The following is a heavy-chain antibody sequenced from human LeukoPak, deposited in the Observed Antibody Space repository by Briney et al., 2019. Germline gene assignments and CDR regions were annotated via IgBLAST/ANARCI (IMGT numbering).Heavy chain of an antibody. CDR3: ARLQWLDDAFDI. CDR1: GGSISSDY. V-gene: IGHV4-59*08. J-gene: IGHJ3*02. CDR2: IYYSGST. D-gene: IGHD6-19*01. Sequence: SETLSLTCTVSGGSISSDYWSWIRQPPEKGLEWIGYIYYSGSTNYNPSLKSRVTISVDTSKNQFSLKLSSVTAADTAVYYCARLQWLDDAFDIWGQGTMVTVSS.